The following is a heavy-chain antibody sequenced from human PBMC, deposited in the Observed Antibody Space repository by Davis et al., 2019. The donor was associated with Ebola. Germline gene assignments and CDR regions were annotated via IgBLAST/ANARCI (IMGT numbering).Heavy chain of an antibody. V-gene: IGHV4-38-2*02. D-gene: IGHD5-24*01. CDR1: GYSISSGYY. J-gene: IGHJ4*02. CDR3: ARHGARWLHPRFDY. CDR2: IYHSGST. Sequence: MPSETLSLTCTVSGYSISSGYYWGWIRQPPGKGLEWIGSIYHSGSTYYNPSLKSRVTISVDTSKNQFSLKLSSVTAADTAVYYCARHGARWLHPRFDYWGQGTLVTVSS.